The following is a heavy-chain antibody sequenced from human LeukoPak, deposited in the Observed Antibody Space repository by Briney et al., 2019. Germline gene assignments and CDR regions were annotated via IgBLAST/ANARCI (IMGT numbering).Heavy chain of an antibody. J-gene: IGHJ4*02. CDR3: ASHNRSSSSLDY. V-gene: IGHV3-30*03. Sequence: GGSLRLSCAASGSTFSSYGMHWVRQAPGKGLEWVAVISYDGSNKYYADSVKGRFTISRDNSKNTLYLQMNSLRAEDTAVYYCASHNRSSSSLDYWGQGTLVTVSS. CDR1: GSTFSSYG. CDR2: ISYDGSNK. D-gene: IGHD6-6*01.